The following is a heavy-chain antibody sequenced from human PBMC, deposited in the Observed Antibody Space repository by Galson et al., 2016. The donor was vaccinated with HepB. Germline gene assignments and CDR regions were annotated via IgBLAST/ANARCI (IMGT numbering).Heavy chain of an antibody. CDR2: ITQDGSEK. CDR1: GFTFNSYW. Sequence: SLRLSCAASGFTFNSYWMSWVRRAPGKGLEWVANITQDGSEKYYVDSVKGRFTISRDNARNSLYLQMNSLRAEDTAVYYCARGWDDFWSAGRFDPGGQGTLVTVSS. D-gene: IGHD3-3*01. J-gene: IGHJ5*02. V-gene: IGHV3-7*01. CDR3: ARGWDDFWSAGRFDP.